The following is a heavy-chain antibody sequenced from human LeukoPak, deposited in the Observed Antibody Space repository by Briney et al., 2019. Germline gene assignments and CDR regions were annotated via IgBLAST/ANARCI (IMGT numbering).Heavy chain of an antibody. D-gene: IGHD3-22*01. CDR1: GFTFSSYE. CDR3: ARYPVNYDST. J-gene: IGHJ3*01. CDR2: ISRGGTTK. V-gene: IGHV3-48*03. Sequence: QTGGSLRLSCAASGFTFSSYEMNWVRQAPGKGLEWVAYISRGGTTKNYADSVKGRFTISRDNAKNSLYLQMNSLRVEDTAVYYCARYPVNYDSTWGQGTMVTVSS.